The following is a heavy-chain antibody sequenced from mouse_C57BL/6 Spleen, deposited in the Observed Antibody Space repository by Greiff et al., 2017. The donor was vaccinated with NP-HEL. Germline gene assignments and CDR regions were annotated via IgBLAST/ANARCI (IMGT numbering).Heavy chain of an antibody. D-gene: IGHD2-2*01. J-gene: IGHJ3*01. CDR3: ARSGTMVTTGFAY. V-gene: IGHV1-47*01. Sequence: VKLQESGAELVKPGASVKMSCKASGYTFTTYPIEWMKQNHGKSLEWIGNFHPYNDDTKYNEKFKGKATLTVEKSSSTVYLELSRLTSDDSAVYYCARSGTMVTTGFAYWGQGTLVTVSA. CDR2: FHPYNDDT. CDR1: GYTFTTYP.